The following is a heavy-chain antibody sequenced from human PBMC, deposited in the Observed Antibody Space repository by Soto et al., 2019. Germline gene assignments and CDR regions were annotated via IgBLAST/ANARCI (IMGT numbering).Heavy chain of an antibody. V-gene: IGHV1-3*01. CDR2: INAGNGNT. CDR1: GYTFTSYA. CDR3: ARDLLYDSSGYYYGWFDP. J-gene: IGHJ5*02. Sequence: ASVKVSCKASGYTFTSYAMHWVRQAPGQRLEWMGWINAGNGNTKYSQKFQGRVTITRDTSASTAYMELSSLRSEDTAVYYCARDLLYDSSGYYYGWFDPWGQGTLVTVSS. D-gene: IGHD3-22*01.